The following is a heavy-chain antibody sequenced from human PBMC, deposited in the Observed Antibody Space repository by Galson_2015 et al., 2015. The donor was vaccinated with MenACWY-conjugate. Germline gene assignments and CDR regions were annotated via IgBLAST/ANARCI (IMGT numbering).Heavy chain of an antibody. CDR1: GYTLTELS. J-gene: IGHJ4*02. CDR3: ATDWYSSGWYLDY. V-gene: IGHV1-24*01. D-gene: IGHD6-19*01. Sequence: SVKVSCKVSGYTLTELSMHWVRQAPGKGLEWMGGFDPEDGETIYAQKFQGRVTMTEDTSTDTAYMELSSLRSEDTAVYYCATDWYSSGWYLDYWGQGTLVTVSS. CDR2: FDPEDGET.